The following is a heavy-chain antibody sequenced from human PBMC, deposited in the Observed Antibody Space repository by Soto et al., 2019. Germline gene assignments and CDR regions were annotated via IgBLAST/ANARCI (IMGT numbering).Heavy chain of an antibody. V-gene: IGHV3-30-3*01. J-gene: IGHJ6*01. CDR3: ARDDSFHSSSSDSYNYGMDV. Sequence: QVQLVESGGGVVQPGRSLRLSCAASGFTFSSYAMHWVRQAPGKGLEWVAVISYDGSNKYYADSVKGRFTISRDNSKNTLYLQMNSLRAEDTAVYYCARDDSFHSSSSDSYNYGMDVW. CDR2: ISYDGSNK. CDR1: GFTFSSYA. D-gene: IGHD6-6*01.